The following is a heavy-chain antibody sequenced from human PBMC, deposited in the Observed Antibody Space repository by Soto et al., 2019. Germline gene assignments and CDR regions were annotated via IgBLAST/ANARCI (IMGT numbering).Heavy chain of an antibody. J-gene: IGHJ5*02. CDR3: ARAPGDYVWFDP. V-gene: IGHV1-69*02. D-gene: IGHD4-17*01. CDR1: GGTFSSYT. CDR2: IIPILGIA. Sequence: ASVKVSCKASGGTFSSYTISWVRQAPGQGLEWMGRIIPILGIANYAQKFQGRVTITADKSTSTAYMELSSLRSEDTAVYYCARAPGDYVWFDPWGQGTLVTVSS.